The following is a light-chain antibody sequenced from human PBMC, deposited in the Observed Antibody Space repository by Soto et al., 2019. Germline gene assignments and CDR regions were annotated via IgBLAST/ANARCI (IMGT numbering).Light chain of an antibody. CDR1: QSIYINY. J-gene: IGKJ2*01. CDR2: GAS. Sequence: EIVLTQSPGTLSLSPGERATLSCRASQSIYINYLAWYQHKPGQAPRLLISGASSRATGIPDRFSGSGSGTAFTLTISRLDPEDFAVYICQQYGSSPYTFGQGTNVEIK. V-gene: IGKV3-20*01. CDR3: QQYGSSPYT.